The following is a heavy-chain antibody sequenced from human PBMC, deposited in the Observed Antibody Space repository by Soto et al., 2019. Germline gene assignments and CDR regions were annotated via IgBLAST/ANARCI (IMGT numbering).Heavy chain of an antibody. CDR2: INPSGGSG. D-gene: IGHD5-18*01. V-gene: IGHV1-46*01. J-gene: IGHJ4*02. CDR1: GYSFTTYY. CDR3: AKGGYNYGNDY. Sequence: VQLVQFGAEVKKPGASVKASCKASGYSFTTYYMFWVRQVPGQGPAWMGIINPSGGSGTYAQKFQGRATMTRDTSTSTVDTELSSLRSEDTAVYYCAKGGYNYGNDYWGQGTLITVSS.